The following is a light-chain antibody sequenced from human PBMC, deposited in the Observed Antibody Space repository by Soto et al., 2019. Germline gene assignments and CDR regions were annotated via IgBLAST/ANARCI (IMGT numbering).Light chain of an antibody. CDR1: NSNIGESYD. CDR3: RSYDVSLSGPV. CDR2: DNN. J-gene: IGLJ2*01. Sequence: QAVVTQPPSVSGAPGQTVTISCTGSNSNIGESYDVHWYQQLPGTAPKVIIYDNNNRPSGVPDRFSGSKAGTSASLSITGFQAEDEADYYCRSYDVSLSGPVFGGGTKLTVL. V-gene: IGLV1-40*01.